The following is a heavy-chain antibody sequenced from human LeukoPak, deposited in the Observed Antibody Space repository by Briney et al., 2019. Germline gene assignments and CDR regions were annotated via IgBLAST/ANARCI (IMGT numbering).Heavy chain of an antibody. J-gene: IGHJ4*02. V-gene: IGHV1-8*02. Sequence: ASVKVSCKASGYTFTSYDINWVRQATGQGLEWMGWMNPNSGNTGYAQKFQGRVTMTTDTSTSTAYMELRSLRSDDTAVYYCARLALGCSSPSCHDYWGQGTLVTVSS. CDR2: MNPNSGNT. CDR3: ARLALGCSSPSCHDY. D-gene: IGHD2-2*01. CDR1: GYTFTSYD.